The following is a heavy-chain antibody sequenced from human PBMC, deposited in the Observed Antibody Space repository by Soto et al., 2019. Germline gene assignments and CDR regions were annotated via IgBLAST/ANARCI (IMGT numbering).Heavy chain of an antibody. CDR3: ARDQQLVQGNYFYVIDV. CDR1: GFTFSSYA. Sequence: QVQLVESGGGVVQPGRSLRLSCAASGFTFSSYAMHWVRQAPGKGLEWVAVILYDGINKYYADSVKGRFTISRDNSKNTLYLQMNSLRPEDTAVYYCARDQQLVQGNYFYVIDVWGQGTTVTVSS. V-gene: IGHV3-30-3*01. CDR2: ILYDGINK. J-gene: IGHJ6*02. D-gene: IGHD6-13*01.